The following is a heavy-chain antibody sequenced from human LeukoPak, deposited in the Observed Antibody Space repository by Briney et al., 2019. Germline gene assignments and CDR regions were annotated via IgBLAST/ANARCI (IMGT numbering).Heavy chain of an antibody. Sequence: PGGSLRLSCAASRFTFRNYAMSWVRQAPGRGREWLSIISGTADSKYYADSVKGRFTISRDNPRSTLYLEMKSLRAEDTAVYYCAKADATIGGAFDTWGQGTMVIVSS. V-gene: IGHV3-23*01. CDR1: RFTFRNYA. CDR2: ISGTADSK. J-gene: IGHJ3*02. D-gene: IGHD3-16*01. CDR3: AKADATIGGAFDT.